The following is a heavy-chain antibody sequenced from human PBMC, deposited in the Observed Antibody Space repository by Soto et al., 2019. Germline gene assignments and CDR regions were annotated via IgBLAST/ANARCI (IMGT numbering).Heavy chain of an antibody. Sequence: EVQLLDSGGALQQPGGSLRLSCEASGFTFKVYAMTWVRQAPGKGLEWVSVISASGGNTYYAESVKGRFTMSRDNSKNMVYLQMNNLRVGDTALYSCAKGAYSYGPLDSGGQGTLVTVSS. CDR1: GFTFKVYA. V-gene: IGHV3-23*01. D-gene: IGHD5-18*01. CDR3: AKGAYSYGPLDS. CDR2: ISASGGNT. J-gene: IGHJ4*02.